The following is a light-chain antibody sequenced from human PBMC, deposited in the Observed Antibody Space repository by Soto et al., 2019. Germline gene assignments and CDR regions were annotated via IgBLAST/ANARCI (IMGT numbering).Light chain of an antibody. J-gene: IGKJ1*01. CDR3: QQAYGAPPT. Sequence: DIQMTQSPSSLSASVGDRVTITCRASQSITTYLNWYQQTSGEAPKLLIYAAARLQTGVPSRFSGSGSGTDFTLTISSLQPEDFATYYCQQAYGAPPTFGLGTKVDIK. V-gene: IGKV1-39*01. CDR1: QSITTY. CDR2: AAA.